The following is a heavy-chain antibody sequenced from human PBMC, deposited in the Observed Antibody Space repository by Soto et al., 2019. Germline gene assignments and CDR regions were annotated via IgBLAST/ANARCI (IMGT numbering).Heavy chain of an antibody. D-gene: IGHD5-18*01. CDR3: AWGDSYGSPYYYYGMDV. CDR1: GGTFSSYA. V-gene: IGHV1-69*01. Sequence: QVQLVQSGAEVKKPGSSVKVSCKASGGTFSSYAISWVRQAPGQGLEWMGGIIPIFGTANYAQKFQGRVTITADESTSTAYMELSSLRSEDTAVYYCAWGDSYGSPYYYYGMDVWGQGTTVTVSS. J-gene: IGHJ6*02. CDR2: IIPIFGTA.